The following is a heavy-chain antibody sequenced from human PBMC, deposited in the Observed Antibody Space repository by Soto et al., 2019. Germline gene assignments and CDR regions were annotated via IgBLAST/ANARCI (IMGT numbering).Heavy chain of an antibody. CDR3: ARQRPPRGPNYYSFSDFYHGVFDP. CDR1: GDSINNTYW. D-gene: IGHD3-10*01. J-gene: IGHJ5*02. Sequence: LSLTCFVSGDSINNTYWWSWVRQAPEKGLEWIGYISRSGSTYFSPSLKSRVSISVDTSTNQFSLRLSSVTAADTAVYYCARQRPPRGPNYYSFSDFYHGVFDPWGQGTLVTVSS. CDR2: ISRSGST. V-gene: IGHV4-4*02.